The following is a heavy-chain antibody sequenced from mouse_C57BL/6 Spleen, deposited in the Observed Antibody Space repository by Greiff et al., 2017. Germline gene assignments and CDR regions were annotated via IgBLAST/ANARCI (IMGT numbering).Heavy chain of an antibody. D-gene: IGHD1-1*02. V-gene: IGHV1-61*01. CDR1: GYTFTSYW. CDR3: ARLRGSPWYFDV. CDR2: IYPSDSET. Sequence: QVQLQQPGAELVRPGSSVKLSCKASGYTFTSYWMDWVKQRPGQGLEWIGNIYPSDSETHYNQKFKDKATLTVDKSSSTAYMQLSSLTSEDSAVYYCARLRGSPWYFDVWGTGTTVTVSS. J-gene: IGHJ1*03.